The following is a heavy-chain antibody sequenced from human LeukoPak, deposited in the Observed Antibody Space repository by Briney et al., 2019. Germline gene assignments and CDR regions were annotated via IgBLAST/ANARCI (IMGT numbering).Heavy chain of an antibody. V-gene: IGHV3-74*01. CDR1: EFTFSSYW. CDR3: ARVWHYYDSSGYYFDY. Sequence: GGSLRLSCAASEFTFSSYWMHWVRQAPGKGLVWVSRINSDGSSTSYADSVKGRFTISRDNAKNTLYLQMNSLRAEDTAVYYCARVWHYYDSSGYYFDYWGQGTLVTVSS. CDR2: INSDGSST. J-gene: IGHJ4*02. D-gene: IGHD3-22*01.